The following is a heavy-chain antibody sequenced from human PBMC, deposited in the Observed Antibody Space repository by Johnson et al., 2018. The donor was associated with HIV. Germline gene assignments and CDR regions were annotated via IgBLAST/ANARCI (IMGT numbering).Heavy chain of an antibody. CDR3: ANLPGGATGTDAFDI. J-gene: IGHJ3*02. Sequence: VQLVESGGGVVQPGGSLRLSCAASGFTFSSYWMSWVRQAPGKGLEWVGRVKSKNDGGTTEYGAPVKGRFTISRDDSKNTLYLQMNSLKTEDTAVYYCANLPGGATGTDAFDIWGQGTMVTVSS. V-gene: IGHV3-15*01. D-gene: IGHD1-26*01. CDR2: VKSKNDGGTT. CDR1: GFTFSSYW.